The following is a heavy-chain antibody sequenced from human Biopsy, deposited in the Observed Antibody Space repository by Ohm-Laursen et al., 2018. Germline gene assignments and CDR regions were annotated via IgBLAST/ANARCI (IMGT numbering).Heavy chain of an antibody. CDR1: GYTFTGYY. J-gene: IGHJ4*02. V-gene: IGHV1-2*02. D-gene: IGHD3-9*01. CDR3: AIDGNDFLTDYLKIDQ. CDR2: INPKSGGT. Sequence: SVKVSCKASGYTFTGYYLHWVRQAPGQGLEWMRWINPKSGGTHYLEKFRGRVTMTRDTSISTAYMEVSSLRSDDTAVYYCAIDGNDFLTDYLKIDQWGQGTLVTVSS.